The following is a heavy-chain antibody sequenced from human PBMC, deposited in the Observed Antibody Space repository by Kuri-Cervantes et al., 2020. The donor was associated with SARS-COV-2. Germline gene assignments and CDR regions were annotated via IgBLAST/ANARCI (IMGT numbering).Heavy chain of an antibody. J-gene: IGHJ3*02. V-gene: IGHV4-30-4*08. CDR2: IYYSGST. CDR1: GGSISSGDYY. CDR3: ISSGYYNDAFDI. Sequence: SCTVSGGSISSGDYYWSWIRQPPGKGLEWIGYIYYSGSTYYNPSLKSRVTISVDTSKNQFSLKLSSVTAADTAVYYCISSGYYNDAFDIWGQGTMVTVSS. D-gene: IGHD3-22*01.